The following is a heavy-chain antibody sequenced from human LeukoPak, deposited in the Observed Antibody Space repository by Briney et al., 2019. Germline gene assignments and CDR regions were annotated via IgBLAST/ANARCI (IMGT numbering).Heavy chain of an antibody. Sequence: PSETLSLTCTVSGGSISSGGYYWSWIRQHPGKGLEWIGYIYYSGGTYYNPSLKSRVTISVDTSKNQFSLKLSSVTAADTAVYYCAREEDDSSGYYFDYWGQGTLVTVSS. CDR1: GGSISSGGYY. V-gene: IGHV4-31*03. CDR3: AREEDDSSGYYFDY. CDR2: IYYSGGT. D-gene: IGHD3-22*01. J-gene: IGHJ4*02.